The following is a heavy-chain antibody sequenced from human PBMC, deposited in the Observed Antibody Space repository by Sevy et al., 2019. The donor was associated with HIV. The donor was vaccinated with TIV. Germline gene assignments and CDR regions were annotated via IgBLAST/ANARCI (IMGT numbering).Heavy chain of an antibody. V-gene: IGHV4-59*01. J-gene: IGHJ4*02. CDR1: GDSISSSY. CDR3: ARERDVGATSHALFDY. D-gene: IGHD1-26*01. CDR2: IHYSGAT. Sequence: SETLSLTCTVSGDSISSSYWTWIRQPPGKGLEWVGYIHYSGATNYNPSPQSRVTLSVDTSKNQFSLSLSSVTAADTAVYYCARERDVGATSHALFDYWGQGALVTVSS.